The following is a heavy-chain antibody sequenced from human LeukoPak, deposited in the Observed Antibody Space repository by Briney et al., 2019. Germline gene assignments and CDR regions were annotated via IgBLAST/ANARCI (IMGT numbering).Heavy chain of an antibody. CDR2: ISGYNGNT. CDR3: ARFSKFGELKYFDY. V-gene: IGHV1-18*01. Sequence: ASVKVSCKASGYTFTTYNINWVRQAPGQGLEWMGWISGYNGNTNYAQKLQGRVTMTTDTSTSTAYMELRSLRSDDTAVYYCARFSKFGELKYFDYWGQGTLVTVSS. J-gene: IGHJ4*02. CDR1: GYTFTTYN. D-gene: IGHD3-10*01.